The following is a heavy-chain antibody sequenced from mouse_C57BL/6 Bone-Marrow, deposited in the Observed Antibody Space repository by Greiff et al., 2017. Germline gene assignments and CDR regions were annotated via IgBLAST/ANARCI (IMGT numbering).Heavy chain of an antibody. Sequence: QVQLQQPGAELVKPGASVKLSCKASGYTFTSYWMHWVKQRPGQGLEWIGMIHPTSGSTNYNEKFKSKATLTVDKSSSTAYMQLSSLTSEDSAVYYCARREYYYGTPNEWGTGTTVTVSS. D-gene: IGHD1-1*01. CDR1: GYTFTSYW. V-gene: IGHV1-64*01. CDR3: ARREYYYGTPNE. J-gene: IGHJ1*03. CDR2: IHPTSGST.